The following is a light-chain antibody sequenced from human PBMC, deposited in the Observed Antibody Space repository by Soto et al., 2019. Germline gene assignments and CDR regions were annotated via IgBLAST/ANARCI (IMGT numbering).Light chain of an antibody. CDR2: EVS. CDR1: SSDVGNYNR. V-gene: IGLV2-18*02. Sequence: QSALTQPPSVSGSPGQSVTIPCTGTSSDVGNYNRVSWYHQAPGTAPKLMIYEVSNRPSGVPDRFSGSKSGNTASLSISGLQAEDEGVYYCGSYTTSTARFVFGTGPKVTVL. J-gene: IGLJ1*01. CDR3: GSYTTSTARFV.